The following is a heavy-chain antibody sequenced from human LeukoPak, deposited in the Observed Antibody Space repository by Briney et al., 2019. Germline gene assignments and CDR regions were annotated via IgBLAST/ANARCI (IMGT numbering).Heavy chain of an antibody. J-gene: IGHJ4*02. Sequence: SETLSLTCAVYGGSFSGYYWSWIRQPPGKGLEWIGEINHSGSTNHNPSLKSRVTISVDTSKNQFSLKLSSVTAADTAVYYCARGRQWLALFDYWGQGTLVTVSS. CDR2: INHSGST. CDR3: ARGRQWLALFDY. V-gene: IGHV4-34*01. D-gene: IGHD6-19*01. CDR1: GGSFSGYY.